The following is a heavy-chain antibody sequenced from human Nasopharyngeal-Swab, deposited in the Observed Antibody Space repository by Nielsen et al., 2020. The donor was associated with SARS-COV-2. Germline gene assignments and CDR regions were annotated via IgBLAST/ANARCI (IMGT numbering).Heavy chain of an antibody. V-gene: IGHV7-4-1*02. Sequence: ASLKVSCKASGCSFTSFAMNWVRQAPGQGLEWMGWINTNTGNPAYAQDFTGRFVFSLDTSVNTAYLQISSLKAEDTAVYYCARGGYYYDSSGYSLFYFDYWGQGSLVTVSS. D-gene: IGHD3-22*01. CDR1: GCSFTSFA. J-gene: IGHJ4*02. CDR2: INTNTGNP. CDR3: ARGGYYYDSSGYSLFYFDY.